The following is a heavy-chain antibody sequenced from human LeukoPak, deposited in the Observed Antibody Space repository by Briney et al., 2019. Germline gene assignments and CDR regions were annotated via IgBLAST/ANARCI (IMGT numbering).Heavy chain of an antibody. J-gene: IGHJ4*02. CDR3: ARRPAAAGTGFDY. CDR1: VYSHSSVYY. D-gene: IGHD6-13*01. V-gene: IGHV4-38-2*01. Sequence: SHTLSLTCAVSVYSHSSVYYLGWIRQPPGTGLEWIGSIYHSGSTYYNPSLKSRVTISVDTSKNQFSLKLSSVTAADTAVYYCARRPAAAGTGFDYWGQGTLVTVSS. CDR2: IYHSGST.